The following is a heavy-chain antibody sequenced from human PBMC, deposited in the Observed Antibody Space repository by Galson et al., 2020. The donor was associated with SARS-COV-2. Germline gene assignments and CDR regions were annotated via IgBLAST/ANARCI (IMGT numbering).Heavy chain of an antibody. CDR2: IYTSGST. Sequence: SETLSLTCTVSGGSISSGSYYWSWIRQPAGKGLEWIGRIYTSGSTNYNPSLKSRVTISVDTSKNQFSLKLSSVTAADTAVYYCARVLSVYYYGRDVWGQGTTVNVSS. D-gene: IGHD2-15*01. V-gene: IGHV4-61*02. J-gene: IGHJ6*02. CDR3: ARVLSVYYYGRDV. CDR1: GGSISSGSYY.